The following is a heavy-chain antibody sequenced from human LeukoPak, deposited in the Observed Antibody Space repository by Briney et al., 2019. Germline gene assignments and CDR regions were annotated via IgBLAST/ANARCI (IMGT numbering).Heavy chain of an antibody. Sequence: GGSLRLSCAASGFTFSSYEMNWVRQAPGKGLEWVSYISSSGSTIYYADSVKGRFTISRDNAKNSLYLQMSSLRAEDTAVYYCTRIFWLVSRIAEGWYAFDIWGQGTMVTVSS. D-gene: IGHD3-9*01. CDR3: TRIFWLVSRIAEGWYAFDI. CDR2: ISSSGSTI. CDR1: GFTFSSYE. V-gene: IGHV3-48*03. J-gene: IGHJ3*02.